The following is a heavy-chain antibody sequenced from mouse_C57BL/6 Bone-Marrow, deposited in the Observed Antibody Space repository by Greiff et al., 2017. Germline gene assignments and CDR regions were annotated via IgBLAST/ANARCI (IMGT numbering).Heavy chain of an antibody. Sequence: QVQLQQSGAELVRPGASVKMSCTASGYTFTSYYMHWVKQTPRQGLEWIGAIYPGNGDTSYTQTFKGTATLTVDKSSSPAYMQLSSMISEDTAVYVCARVRSNYDGEIDYWGQGTTVTVSS. CDR3: ARVRSNYDGEIDY. CDR2: IYPGNGDT. V-gene: IGHV1-12*01. CDR1: GYTFTSYY. J-gene: IGHJ4*01. D-gene: IGHD2-5*01.